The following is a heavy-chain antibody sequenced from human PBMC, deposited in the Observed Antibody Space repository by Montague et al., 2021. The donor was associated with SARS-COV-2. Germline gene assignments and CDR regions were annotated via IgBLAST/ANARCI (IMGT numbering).Heavy chain of an antibody. J-gene: IGHJ6*02. CDR1: GFTFSSYW. Sequence: SLRLSCAASGFTFSSYWMNWVRQAPGKGLEWVANIKQDGSEKYFVDSVKGRFTISRDNAQNSLYLQMNSLRAGDTAVYYCAREDYDILTGYYSPYYYYGMDVWGQGTTVTVSS. CDR3: AREDYDILTGYYSPYYYYGMDV. V-gene: IGHV3-7*01. D-gene: IGHD3-9*01. CDR2: IKQDGSEK.